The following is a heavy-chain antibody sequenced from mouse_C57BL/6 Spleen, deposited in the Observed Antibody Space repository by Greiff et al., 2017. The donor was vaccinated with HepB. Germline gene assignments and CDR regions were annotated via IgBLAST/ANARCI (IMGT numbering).Heavy chain of an antibody. Sequence: VQLQQPGAELVRPGSSVKLSCKASGYTFTSYWMHWVKQRPIQGLEWIGNIDPSDSETHYNQKFKDKATLTVDKSSSTAYMQLSSLTSEDSAVYYCAREGAYGSSSHFDYWGQGTTLTVSS. CDR1: GYTFTSYW. CDR2: IDPSDSET. J-gene: IGHJ2*01. V-gene: IGHV1-52*01. CDR3: AREGAYGSSSHFDY. D-gene: IGHD1-1*01.